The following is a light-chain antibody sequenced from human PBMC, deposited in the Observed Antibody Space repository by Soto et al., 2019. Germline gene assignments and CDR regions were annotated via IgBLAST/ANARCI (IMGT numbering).Light chain of an antibody. Sequence: DIQMTQSPSTLSASVGDRVTITCWASQSISSWLAWYQQKPGKAPKLLMYKTSSLESGVPSRFSGSRSGTEFTLTISSLQPDDFATYFCQQYNSYPWTFGQGTKVEIK. CDR3: QQYNSYPWT. J-gene: IGKJ1*01. V-gene: IGKV1-5*03. CDR1: QSISSW. CDR2: KTS.